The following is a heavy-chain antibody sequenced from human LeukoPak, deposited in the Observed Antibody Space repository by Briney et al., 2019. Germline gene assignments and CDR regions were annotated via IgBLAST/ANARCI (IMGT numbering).Heavy chain of an antibody. CDR2: IYTSGST. Sequence: SETLSLTCSVSGGSISSYYWSWIRQPAGKGLEWIGRIYTSGSTNYNPSLKSRVTISVDTSKNQFSLKLSSVTAADTAVYYCARTAVGDFVVVTYFDYWGQGTLVTVSS. J-gene: IGHJ4*02. D-gene: IGHD2-15*01. CDR1: GGSISSYY. CDR3: ARTAVGDFVVVTYFDY. V-gene: IGHV4-4*07.